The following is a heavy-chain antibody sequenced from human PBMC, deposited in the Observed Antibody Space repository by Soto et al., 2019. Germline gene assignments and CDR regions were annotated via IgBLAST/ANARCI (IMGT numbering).Heavy chain of an antibody. V-gene: IGHV2-5*02. CDR1: GFSLSTSGVG. CDR2: SYWDDDK. Sequence: QITLKESGPTLVKPTQTLTLTCTFSGFSLSTSGVGVGWIRQPPGKALEWLALSYWDDDKRYSPSLKSRLTITNETTQSQVVLTMTHMDPVDTATYYCAHRRSTYYYDSTFDPWGQGTLVTVSS. D-gene: IGHD3-22*01. CDR3: AHRRSTYYYDSTFDP. J-gene: IGHJ5*02.